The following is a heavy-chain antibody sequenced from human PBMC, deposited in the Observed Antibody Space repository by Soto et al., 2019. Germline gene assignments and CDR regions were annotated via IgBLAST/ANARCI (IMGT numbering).Heavy chain of an antibody. CDR3: ASGDCSGGSCYSYYYYYYGMDV. J-gene: IGHJ6*02. V-gene: IGHV3-30-3*01. D-gene: IGHD2-15*01. CDR1: GFTFSSYA. CDR2: ISYDGSNK. Sequence: QVQLVESGGGVVQPGRSLRLSCAASGFTFSSYAMHWVRQAPGKGLEWVAVISYDGSNKYYADSVKGRFTISRDNSKNTLYLQMNRLRAEDTAVYYCASGDCSGGSCYSYYYYYYGMDVWGQGTTVTVSS.